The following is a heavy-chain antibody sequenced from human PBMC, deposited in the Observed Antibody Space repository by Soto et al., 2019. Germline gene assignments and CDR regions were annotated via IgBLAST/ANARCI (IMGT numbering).Heavy chain of an antibody. CDR3: ARQASSAGSYEFDY. CDR1: GFTFSGYW. Sequence: GGSLKLSCAASGFTFSGYWMHWVRQAPGKGLVWVSRIDGDGSRTNYADSVKGRVTISVDTSKNQFSLKLSFVTAADTAVYYCARQASSAGSYEFDYWGQGTLVTVSS. D-gene: IGHD3-10*01. J-gene: IGHJ4*02. CDR2: IDGDGSRT. V-gene: IGHV3-74*01.